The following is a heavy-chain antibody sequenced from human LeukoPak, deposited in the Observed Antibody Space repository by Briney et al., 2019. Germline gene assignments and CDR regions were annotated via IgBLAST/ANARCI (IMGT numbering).Heavy chain of an antibody. J-gene: IGHJ2*01. CDR3: ARDRSSVTGHFDL. CDR2: IYYSGYI. V-gene: IGHV4-31*03. Sequence: SQTLSLTCTVSGGSINSGNYYWSWIRQLPGKGLEWVGYIYYSGYIYYNPSLKSRVAISIDTSKNQFSLKLSSVTAADTAIYYCARDRSSVTGHFDLWGRGTLVTVSS. D-gene: IGHD1-14*01. CDR1: GGSINSGNYY.